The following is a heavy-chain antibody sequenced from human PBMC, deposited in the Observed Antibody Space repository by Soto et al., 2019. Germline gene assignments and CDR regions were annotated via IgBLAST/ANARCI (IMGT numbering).Heavy chain of an antibody. CDR1: GFTFSSYD. CDR2: IGTAGDT. CDR3: ERASLAWSLDP. Sequence: GGSLRLSCAASGFTFSSYDMHWVRQATGKGLEWVSAIGTAGDTYYPGSVKGRFTISRENAKNSLYLQMSSLRAGDTAVYYCERASLAWSLDPWGQETLVTVSS. J-gene: IGHJ5*02. V-gene: IGHV3-13*04. D-gene: IGHD3-3*01.